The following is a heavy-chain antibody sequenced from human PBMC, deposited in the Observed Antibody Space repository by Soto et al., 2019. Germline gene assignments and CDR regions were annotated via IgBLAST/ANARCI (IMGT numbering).Heavy chain of an antibody. J-gene: IGHJ4*02. D-gene: IGHD6-6*01. V-gene: IGHV3-74*01. CDR3: ARGGGSSPEGRDY. CDR2: ISSGGSTT. Sequence: EVPLVESGGGLVQPGGSLRLSCAASGFTFSSYWMHWVRQAPGKGLMWVSRISSGGSTTNYADSVKGRFTISRDNAKNTLYLQMNSLRAEDTAVYYCARGGGSSPEGRDYWGQGTLVTVSS. CDR1: GFTFSSYW.